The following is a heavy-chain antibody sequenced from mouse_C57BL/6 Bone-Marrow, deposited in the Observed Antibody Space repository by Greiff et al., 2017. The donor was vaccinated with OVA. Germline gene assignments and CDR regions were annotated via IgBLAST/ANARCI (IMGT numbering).Heavy chain of an antibody. CDR2: ISSGSSTI. J-gene: IGHJ1*03. V-gene: IGHV5-17*01. D-gene: IGHD1-1*01. Sequence: EVQLVESGGGLVKPGGSLKLSCAASGFTFSDYGMHWVRQAPEKGLEWVAYISSGSSTIYYADTVKGRFTISRDNAKNTLFLKMTSLRSEDTAMYYCASTVYYGEGDWYFDVWGTGTTVAVAS. CDR3: ASTVYYGEGDWYFDV. CDR1: GFTFSDYG.